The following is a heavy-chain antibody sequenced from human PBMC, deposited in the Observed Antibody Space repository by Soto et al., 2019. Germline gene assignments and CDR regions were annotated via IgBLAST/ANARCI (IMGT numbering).Heavy chain of an antibody. Sequence: SETLSLTCTVSGGSISSYYWSWIRQPPGKGLEWIGYIYYSGSTNYNPSLKSRVTISVDTSKNQFSLKLSSVTAADTAVYYCARLTRLVVAGEAGYYYYYYMDVWGKGTTVTVS. CDR1: GGSISSYY. J-gene: IGHJ6*03. D-gene: IGHD2-15*01. CDR2: IYYSGST. CDR3: ARLTRLVVAGEAGYYYYYYMDV. V-gene: IGHV4-59*08.